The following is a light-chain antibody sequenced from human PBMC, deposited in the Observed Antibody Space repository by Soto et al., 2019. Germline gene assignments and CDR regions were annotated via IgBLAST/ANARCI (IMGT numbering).Light chain of an antibody. CDR2: DVS. CDR3: SSYTSSSTLGV. J-gene: IGLJ1*01. V-gene: IGLV2-14*01. Sequence: SALTQPASVSGSPSQSVTISCTGTSSDVGGYNYVSWYQQHPGKAPKLMIYDVSNRPSGVSNRFSGSKSGNTASLTISGLQAEDEADYYCSSYTSSSTLGVFGTGTKVTVL. CDR1: SSDVGGYNY.